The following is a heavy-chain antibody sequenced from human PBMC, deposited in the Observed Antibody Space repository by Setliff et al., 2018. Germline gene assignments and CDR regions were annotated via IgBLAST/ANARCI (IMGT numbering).Heavy chain of an antibody. CDR1: GDSFSDYY. J-gene: IGHJ3*02. CDR3: ARPHGGDYAFDI. CDR2: SNHGGST. D-gene: IGHD3-16*01. V-gene: IGHV4-34*01. Sequence: SETLSLTCAVYGDSFSDYYWSWIRQPPGRGLEWIGESNHGGSTSYNPSLKSRLTMSVDTSKNQFSLKLTSVTAADTAVYYCARPHGGDYAFDIWGQGRMVTVSS.